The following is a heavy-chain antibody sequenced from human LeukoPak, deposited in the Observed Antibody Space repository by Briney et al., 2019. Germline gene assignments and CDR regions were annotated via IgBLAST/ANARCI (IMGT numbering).Heavy chain of an antibody. V-gene: IGHV4-59*13. CDR2: IYYSGST. J-gene: IGHJ6*03. CDR1: GCSISSYY. CDR3: ARDGSDYYYYYMDV. D-gene: IGHD3-10*01. Sequence: PSETLSLTRTVSGCSISSYYWSWIRQPPGKGLEWIGYIYYSGSTNYNPSLKSRVTISVDTSKSQFSLKLSSVTAADTAVYYCARDGSDYYYYYMDVWGKGTTVTISS.